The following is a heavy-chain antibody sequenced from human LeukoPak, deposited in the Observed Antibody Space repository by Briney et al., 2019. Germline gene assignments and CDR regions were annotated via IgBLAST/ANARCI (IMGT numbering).Heavy chain of an antibody. Sequence: PGGSLRLSCAASGFTFSSYSMNWVRQAPGKGLEWIGSIYYSGSTSHNPSLKSRVTMSVDTSKNQFSLKLSSVTAADTAVYYCARQQTGTTVRYFDYWGQGTLVTVSS. CDR2: IYYSGST. CDR1: GFTFSSYSMN. J-gene: IGHJ4*02. CDR3: ARQQTGTTVRYFDY. D-gene: IGHD4-17*01. V-gene: IGHV4-39*01.